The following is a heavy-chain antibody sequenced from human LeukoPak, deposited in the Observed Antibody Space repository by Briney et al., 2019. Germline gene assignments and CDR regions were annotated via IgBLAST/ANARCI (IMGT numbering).Heavy chain of an antibody. CDR3: AREGDYGDYSKSFYYMDV. V-gene: IGHV4-4*07. CDR2: IHTTENT. Sequence: KPSETLSLTCTVSGGYIGSYYWSWIRQPAGKGLEWLGRIHTTENTDYNPSLKSRVTVSVDMSTSQVSLTLTSVTAADTAVYYCAREGDYGDYSKSFYYMDVWGKGTTVTVSS. D-gene: IGHD4-17*01. CDR1: GGYIGSYY. J-gene: IGHJ6*03.